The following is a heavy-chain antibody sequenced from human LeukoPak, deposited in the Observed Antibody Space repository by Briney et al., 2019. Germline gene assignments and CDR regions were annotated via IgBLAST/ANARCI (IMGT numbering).Heavy chain of an antibody. Sequence: GGSLRLSCAASGFTFSSYAMHWVRRAPGKGLEWVAVISYDGSNKYYADSVKGRFTISRDNSKNTLYLQMNSLRAEDTAVYYCARLLSGNWGQGTLVTVSS. D-gene: IGHD2-15*01. CDR3: ARLLSGN. V-gene: IGHV3-30-3*01. CDR1: GFTFSSYA. CDR2: ISYDGSNK. J-gene: IGHJ4*02.